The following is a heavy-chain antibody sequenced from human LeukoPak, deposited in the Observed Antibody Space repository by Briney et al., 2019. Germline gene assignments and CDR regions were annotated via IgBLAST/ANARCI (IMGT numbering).Heavy chain of an antibody. CDR1: GGSISSSSHY. D-gene: IGHD6-19*01. J-gene: IGHJ5*02. Sequence: SETLSLTCTVSGGSISSSSHYWGWIRQPPGKGLEWIGSIYYSGSTYYNPSLKSRVTISVDTSKNQFSLKLSSVTAADTAVYYCARQGGSSGFDPWGQGTLVTVPS. V-gene: IGHV4-39*01. CDR2: IYYSGST. CDR3: ARQGGSSGFDP.